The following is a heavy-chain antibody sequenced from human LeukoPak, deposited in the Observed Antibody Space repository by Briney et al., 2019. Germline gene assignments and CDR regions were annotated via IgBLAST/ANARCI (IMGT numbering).Heavy chain of an antibody. Sequence: SGTLSLTCAVSGVSISSSNWWSWVRQPPGKGLEWIGEIYHSGSTNYNPSLKSRVTISVDTSKNQFSLKLSSVTAADTAVYYCARLKYYNDSSGYYHMIFDYWGQGTLVTVSS. J-gene: IGHJ4*02. D-gene: IGHD3-22*01. CDR2: IYHSGST. CDR1: GVSISSSNW. V-gene: IGHV4-4*02. CDR3: ARLKYYNDSSGYYHMIFDY.